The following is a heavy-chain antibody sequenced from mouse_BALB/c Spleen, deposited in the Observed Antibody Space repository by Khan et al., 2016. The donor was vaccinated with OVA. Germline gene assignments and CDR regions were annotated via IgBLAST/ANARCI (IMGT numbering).Heavy chain of an antibody. CDR3: ATPYFYGYYCGY. V-gene: IGHV5-17*02. J-gene: IGHJ2*01. CDR1: GFTFNNYG. CDR2: ISGDSNTI. D-gene: IGHD1-1*01. Sequence: EVELVESGGGLVQPGGSRKLSCAASGFTFNNYGMHWVRQAPEKGLEWDAYISGDSNTIYYVDSVKGRFTISRDNPKNTLFLQMTSLMSEDTAMYYCATPYFYGYYCGYWGPGTTLTVS.